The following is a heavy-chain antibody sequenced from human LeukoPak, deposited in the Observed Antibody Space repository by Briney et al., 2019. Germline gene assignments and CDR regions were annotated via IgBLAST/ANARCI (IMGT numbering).Heavy chain of an antibody. Sequence: GGSLRLSCAASGFSFSSYAMSWVRQAPGKGLEWVSAISGSGGSTYYADSVKGRFTISRDNSKNTLYLQMNSLRAEDTAVYYCAKDDSLVEQQHDYWGQGTLVTVSS. CDR1: GFSFSSYA. D-gene: IGHD6-13*01. CDR2: ISGSGGST. V-gene: IGHV3-23*01. CDR3: AKDDSLVEQQHDY. J-gene: IGHJ4*02.